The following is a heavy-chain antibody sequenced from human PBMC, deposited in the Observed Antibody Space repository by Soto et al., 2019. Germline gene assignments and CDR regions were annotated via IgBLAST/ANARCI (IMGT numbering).Heavy chain of an antibody. CDR2: TSYSGTT. Sequence: QVQLQESGPGLVQPSQTLSLTCSVSSDSINGDSYSWNWIRQFPGKGLEWIGYTSYSGTTNYNPSLNSRATISVDTSKNAFSLRLTSVTAADTAVYYCARDKGAQFDWYFDLWGRGTLVTVS. D-gene: IGHD3-10*01. CDR1: SDSINGDSYS. J-gene: IGHJ2*01. V-gene: IGHV4-31*03. CDR3: ARDKGAQFDWYFDL.